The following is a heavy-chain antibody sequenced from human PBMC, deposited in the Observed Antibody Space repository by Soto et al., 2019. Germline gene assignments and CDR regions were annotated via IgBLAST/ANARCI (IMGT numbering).Heavy chain of an antibody. V-gene: IGHV3-7*01. CDR2: IMQDGSDK. J-gene: IGHJ6*02. CDR3: ASKRLYFYGLDV. CDR1: GFSLSTSW. Sequence: PGGSLRLSCTASGFSLSTSWMTWVRQAPGKGLEWVANIMQDGSDKYNVDSVKGRFTISRDNAKNSLYLQMTSLRAEDTAVYYCASKRLYFYGLDVWGQGTTVTVSS.